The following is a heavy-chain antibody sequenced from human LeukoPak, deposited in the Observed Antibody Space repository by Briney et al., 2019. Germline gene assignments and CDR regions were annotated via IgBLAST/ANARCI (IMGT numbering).Heavy chain of an antibody. CDR1: GGTFSSYA. J-gene: IGHJ3*02. V-gene: IGHV1-69*01. CDR3: AGGNDYGDYRGPFDI. D-gene: IGHD4-17*01. CDR2: IIPIFGTA. Sequence: GASVKVSCKASGGTFSSYAISWVRQAPGQGLEWMGGIIPIFGTANYAQKFQGRVTITADESTSTAYMELSSLRSEDTAVYYCAGGNDYGDYRGPFDIWGQGTMVTVSS.